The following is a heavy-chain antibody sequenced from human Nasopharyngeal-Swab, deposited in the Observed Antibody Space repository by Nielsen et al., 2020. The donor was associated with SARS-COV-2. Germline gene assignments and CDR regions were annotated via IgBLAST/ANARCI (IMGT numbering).Heavy chain of an antibody. CDR1: GFRDYS. CDR2: ISSSSSDI. CDR3: ARGYCSSGSCYAKHYGMDV. D-gene: IGHD2-15*01. Sequence: GESLKISCVDSGFRDYSMNWVRQAPGKGLEWVSSISSSSSDIYYADSVKGRLTISRDNAKNSLYLQMNNLRAEDTAVYYCARGYCSSGSCYAKHYGMDVWGQGTTVTVSS. V-gene: IGHV3-21*01. J-gene: IGHJ6*02.